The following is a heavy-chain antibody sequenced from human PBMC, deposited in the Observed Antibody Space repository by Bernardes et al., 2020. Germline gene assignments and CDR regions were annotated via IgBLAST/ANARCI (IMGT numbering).Heavy chain of an antibody. D-gene: IGHD5-12*01. CDR3: ARGGYPRV. J-gene: IGHJ4*02. CDR2: IGGRTTNI. V-gene: IGHV3-21*01. Sequence: GGSLRLSCAASGFIFSNYAMNWVRQAPGKGLEWVSTIGGRTTNIHYADSVKGRFTISRDNAKNSLYLQMNSLRAEDTAVYYWARGGYPRVWGQGTLVTVSS. CDR1: GFIFSNYA.